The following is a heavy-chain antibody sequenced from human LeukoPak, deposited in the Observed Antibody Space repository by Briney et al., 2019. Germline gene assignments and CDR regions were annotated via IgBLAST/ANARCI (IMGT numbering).Heavy chain of an antibody. CDR3: ARDDALGDNALDI. D-gene: IGHD3-16*01. J-gene: IGHJ3*02. CDR1: GFTFSSYG. CDR2: ILNDGSQE. V-gene: IGHV3-33*01. Sequence: PGGSLRLSCAASGFTFSSYGMHWVRQALGKGLEWVAVILNDGSQEKYADSVKGRFTISRDNSKNTLFLQMNSLRAEDTAVYYCARDDALGDNALDIWGQGTMVTVSS.